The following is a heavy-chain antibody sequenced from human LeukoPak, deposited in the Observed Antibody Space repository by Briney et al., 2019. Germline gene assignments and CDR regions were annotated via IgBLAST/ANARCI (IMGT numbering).Heavy chain of an antibody. J-gene: IGHJ5*02. D-gene: IGHD3-10*01. CDR3: TTGLYYYDSGSYSFP. V-gene: IGHV3-15*01. CDR1: GFTFGNAW. CDR2: IKSKTDGGTI. Sequence: GGSLRLSCAASGFTFGNAWMSWVRQAPGRGLEWVGRIKSKTDGGTIDYAAPVKGRFTISRDDSKNTLYLQMNSLKTEDTAVYYCTTGLYYYDSGSYSFPWGQGTLVTVSS.